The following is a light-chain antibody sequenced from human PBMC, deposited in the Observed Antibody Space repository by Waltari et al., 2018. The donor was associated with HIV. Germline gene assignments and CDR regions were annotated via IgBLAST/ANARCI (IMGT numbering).Light chain of an antibody. V-gene: IGLV1-44*01. CDR1: SSNIGDNT. CDR3: ATWDDSLNGHVV. CDR2: TNT. J-gene: IGLJ2*01. Sequence: QSVLTQPPSAYGTPGQRVTISCSGSSSNIGDNTVNWYQHLPGTAPKLLIYTNTQRPSGVPDRFSGSKSVTSASLAISGLQSEDEADYYCATWDDSLNGHVVFGGGTKLTVL.